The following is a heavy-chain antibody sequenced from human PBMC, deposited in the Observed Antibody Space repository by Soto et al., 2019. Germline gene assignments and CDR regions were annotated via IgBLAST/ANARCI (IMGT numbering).Heavy chain of an antibody. Sequence: GGSLRLSCAASGFTFSTYAMHWVRQAPGKGLEWVAVISYDGSNKYYADSVKGRFTISRDNSKNTLYLHMNSLRAEDTAVYYCARGGLYCSGGACFSLCGYWGQGTLVTVSS. D-gene: IGHD2-15*01. V-gene: IGHV3-30-3*01. CDR1: GFTFSTYA. CDR3: ARGGLYCSGGACFSLCGY. J-gene: IGHJ4*02. CDR2: ISYDGSNK.